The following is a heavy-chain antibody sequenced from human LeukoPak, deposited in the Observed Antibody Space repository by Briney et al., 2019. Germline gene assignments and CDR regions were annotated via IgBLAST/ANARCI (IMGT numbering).Heavy chain of an antibody. CDR3: ARDPPDSSGSNGWFDP. V-gene: IGHV1-18*04. Sequence: ASVKVSCKASGYTFTVYYMHWVRQAPGQVLEWMGWISAYNGNTIYAQKLLGRVTMTTDTSTSTAYMELRSLRSDDTAVYYCARDPPDSSGSNGWFDPWGQGTLVTVSS. J-gene: IGHJ5*02. D-gene: IGHD3-22*01. CDR2: ISAYNGNT. CDR1: GYTFTVYY.